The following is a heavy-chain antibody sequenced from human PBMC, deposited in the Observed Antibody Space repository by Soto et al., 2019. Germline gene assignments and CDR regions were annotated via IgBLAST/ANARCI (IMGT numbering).Heavy chain of an antibody. CDR1: GFTFDNYG. J-gene: IGHJ4*02. CDR2: ISYDDSYR. V-gene: IGHV3-33*01. D-gene: IGHD4-17*01. Sequence: QVHLVESGGGMVQPGTSLRLSCAASGFTFDNYGMLWVRQAPGKGLEWVALISYDDSYRYYTNSVRGRFTISRDNSKNMVFLHMNSLQGDDTAVYYCAGGDYGDSIDFWGQGTLVTVSS. CDR3: AGGDYGDSIDF.